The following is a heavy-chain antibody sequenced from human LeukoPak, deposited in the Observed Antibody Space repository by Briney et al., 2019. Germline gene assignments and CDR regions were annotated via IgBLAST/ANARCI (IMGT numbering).Heavy chain of an antibody. CDR1: GVSISSYY. D-gene: IGHD3-3*01. V-gene: IGHV4-4*07. CDR3: GRHDTISDHYYGMDV. Sequence: PSETLSLTCTVSGVSISSYYWSWIRQPAGKGLEWIGRIYTSGSTNYNPSLKSRVTMTADASKNQFSLKLSSVTAADTAVYYCGRHDTISDHYYGMDVWGQGTTVTVSS. CDR2: IYTSGST. J-gene: IGHJ6*02.